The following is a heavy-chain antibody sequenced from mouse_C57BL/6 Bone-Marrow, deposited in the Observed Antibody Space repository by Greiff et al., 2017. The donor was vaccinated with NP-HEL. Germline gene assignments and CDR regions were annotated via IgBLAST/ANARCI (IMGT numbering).Heavy chain of an antibody. CDR3: AREGYLWYFDV. D-gene: IGHD5-1*01. Sequence: VQLQQSGPELVKPGASVKISCKASGYTFTDYYMNWVKQSHGKSLEWIGDINPNNGGTSYNQKFKGKATLTVDKSSSTAYMELRSLTSEDSAVYYCAREGYLWYFDVWGTGTAVTVSS. CDR2: INPNNGGT. CDR1: GYTFTDYY. J-gene: IGHJ1*03. V-gene: IGHV1-26*01.